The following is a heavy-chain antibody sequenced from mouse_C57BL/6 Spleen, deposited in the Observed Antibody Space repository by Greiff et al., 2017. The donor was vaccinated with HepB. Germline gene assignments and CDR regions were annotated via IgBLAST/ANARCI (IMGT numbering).Heavy chain of an antibody. CDR3: AREDSKDY. V-gene: IGHV1-59*01. CDR2: IDPSDSYT. CDR1: GYTFTSYW. Sequence: VQLQQPGAELVRPGTSVKLSCKASGYTFTSYWMHWVKQRPGQGLEWIGVIDPSDSYTNYNQKFKGKATLTVDTSSSTAYMQLSSLTSEDSAVYYCAREDSKDYWGQGTTLTVSS. J-gene: IGHJ2*01.